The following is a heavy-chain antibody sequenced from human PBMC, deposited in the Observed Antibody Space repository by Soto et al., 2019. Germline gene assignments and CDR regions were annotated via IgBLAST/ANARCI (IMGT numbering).Heavy chain of an antibody. D-gene: IGHD3-16*01. J-gene: IGHJ4*02. CDR3: AHKGGGDRILDY. CDR1: GFSLSASGVG. V-gene: IGHV2-5*02. Sequence: QITLKESGPTLVKPTQTLTLTCTFSGFSLSASGVGVGWIRQPPGKALEWLAIIYWDDAKHYSPSLKSSLTTXQXXSKTQVVLTMTNMDPVDTATYYCAHKGGGDRILDYWGQGTLVTVSS. CDR2: IYWDDAK.